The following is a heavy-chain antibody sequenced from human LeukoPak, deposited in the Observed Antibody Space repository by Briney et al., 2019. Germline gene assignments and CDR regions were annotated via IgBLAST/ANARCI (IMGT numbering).Heavy chain of an antibody. J-gene: IGHJ4*02. CDR2: ISAYNGNT. D-gene: IGHD3-16*02. Sequence: ASVTVSCTASGYTFTSYGISWVRQAPGQGLEWMGWISAYNGNTNYAQKLQGRVTMTTDTSTSTAYMELRSLRSDDTAVYYCARELLRLGELSLYDYWGQGTLVTVSS. CDR3: ARELLRLGELSLYDY. V-gene: IGHV1-18*01. CDR1: GYTFTSYG.